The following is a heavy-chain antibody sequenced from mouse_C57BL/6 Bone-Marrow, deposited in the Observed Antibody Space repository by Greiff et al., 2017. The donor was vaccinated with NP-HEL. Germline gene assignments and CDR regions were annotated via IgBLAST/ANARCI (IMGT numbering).Heavy chain of an antibody. D-gene: IGHD4-1*01. CDR2: INPNNGGT. Sequence: VQLQQSGPELVKPGASVKIPCKASGYTFTDYNMDWVKQSHGKSLEWIGDINPNNGGTIYNQKFKGKATLTVDKSSSTAYMELRSLTSEDTAVYYCARQDWGPPVAMDYWGQGTSVTVSS. V-gene: IGHV1-18*01. J-gene: IGHJ4*01. CDR1: GYTFTDYN. CDR3: ARQDWGPPVAMDY.